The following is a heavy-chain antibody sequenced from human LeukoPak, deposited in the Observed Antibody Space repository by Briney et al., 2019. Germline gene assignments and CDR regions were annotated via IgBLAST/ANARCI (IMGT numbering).Heavy chain of an antibody. CDR2: ISYDGSNK. Sequence: GRSLRLSCAASGFTFSSYGMHWVRQAPGKGLEWVAVISYDGSNKYYADSVKGRFTISRDNSKNTLYLQTNSLRAEDTAVYYCAKDNIRGDSLVVDYYYYMDVWGKGTTVTVSS. V-gene: IGHV3-30*18. CDR1: GFTFSSYG. J-gene: IGHJ6*03. D-gene: IGHD3-22*01. CDR3: AKDNIRGDSLVVDYYYYMDV.